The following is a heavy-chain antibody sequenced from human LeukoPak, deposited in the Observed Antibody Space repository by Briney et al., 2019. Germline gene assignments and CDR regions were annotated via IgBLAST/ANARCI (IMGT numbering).Heavy chain of an antibody. J-gene: IGHJ3*02. D-gene: IGHD2-2*01. Sequence: PGRSLRLSCAASGFTFSSYAMHWVRQAPGKGLEWVAVISYDGSNKYYADSVKGRFTISRDNSKNTLYLQMNSLRAEDTAVYYCARDPIVVVPAAMPLGAFDIWGQGTMVTASS. V-gene: IGHV3-30*04. CDR3: ARDPIVVVPAAMPLGAFDI. CDR2: ISYDGSNK. CDR1: GFTFSSYA.